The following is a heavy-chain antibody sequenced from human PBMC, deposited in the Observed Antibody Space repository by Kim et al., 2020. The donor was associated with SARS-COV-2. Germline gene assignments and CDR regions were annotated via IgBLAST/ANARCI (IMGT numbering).Heavy chain of an antibody. Sequence: SETLSLTCAVYGGSFSGYYWSWIRQPPGKGLEWIGEINHSGSTNYNTSLKSRVTISVDTSKNQFSLKLSSVTAADTAVYYCARGPGKGRYYGSGSYAGAFDIWGQGTMVTVSS. CDR3: ARGPGKGRYYGSGSYAGAFDI. J-gene: IGHJ3*02. D-gene: IGHD3-10*01. CDR2: INHSGST. V-gene: IGHV4-34*01. CDR1: GGSFSGYY.